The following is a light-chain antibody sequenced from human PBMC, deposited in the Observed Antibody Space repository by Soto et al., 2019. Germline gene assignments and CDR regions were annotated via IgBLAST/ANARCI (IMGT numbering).Light chain of an antibody. Sequence: DVQMTQSPSSLSAFVGDRVTITCRASQGIAPYLAWFQQKPGKVPKLLIYATSTLQSGVPSRFSGSGSGTDFTLTSSSLQPEDIGTYYCQNYNSAPLTFGGGTKVEIK. CDR1: QGIAPY. CDR3: QNYNSAPLT. V-gene: IGKV1-27*01. CDR2: ATS. J-gene: IGKJ4*01.